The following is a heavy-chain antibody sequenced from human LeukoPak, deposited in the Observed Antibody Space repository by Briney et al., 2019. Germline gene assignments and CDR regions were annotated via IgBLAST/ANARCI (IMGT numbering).Heavy chain of an antibody. D-gene: IGHD7-27*01. J-gene: IGHJ6*04. CDR1: GCTFSSYA. CDR3: AEQNRGGSTGSFHV. Sequence: SVKVSCKASGCTFSSYAISWVRQAPGQGVEWMGGIIPIFCTANYAHNFQGRGTLTADKSTSTAYMELSSLSSEDTAVYYCAEQNRGGSTGSFHVWGKGTTVTVSS. V-gene: IGHV1-69*06. CDR2: IIPIFCTA.